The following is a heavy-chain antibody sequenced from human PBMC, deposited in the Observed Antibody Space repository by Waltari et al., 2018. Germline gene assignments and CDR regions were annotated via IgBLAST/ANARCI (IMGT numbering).Heavy chain of an antibody. V-gene: IGHV4-39*01. Sequence: QLQLQESGPALVKPSETLSLTCTVSGDSISSSGYFWGWIRQSPGKGLEWIGSIYYTGTTYYNPPLRSRVTISADTSKNQFSLNLSSVTAADTSVFYCARFSKSANWFDPWGQGTLVTVAS. CDR2: IYYTGTT. J-gene: IGHJ5*02. D-gene: IGHD3-3*02. CDR3: ARFSKSANWFDP. CDR1: GDSISSSGYF.